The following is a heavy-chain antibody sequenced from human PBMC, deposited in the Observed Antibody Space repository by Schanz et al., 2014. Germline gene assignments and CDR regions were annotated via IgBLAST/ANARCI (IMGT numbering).Heavy chain of an antibody. Sequence: QVQLVQSGAEVKKPGASVKVSCKASGYTFTSYGITWVRQAPGQGLEWMGWISVYHGHTNYAEKVHGRGTMTTDTATSTAYMELRSLISDDTAVYYCVRDAGWAFGDYHGMDVWGQGTSVTVSS. D-gene: IGHD3-10*01. V-gene: IGHV1-18*01. CDR3: VRDAGWAFGDYHGMDV. CDR2: ISVYHGHT. J-gene: IGHJ6*02. CDR1: GYTFTSYG.